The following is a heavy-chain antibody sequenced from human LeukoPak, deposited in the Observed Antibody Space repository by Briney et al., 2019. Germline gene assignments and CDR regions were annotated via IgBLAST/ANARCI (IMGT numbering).Heavy chain of an antibody. CDR1: GGTFSSYA. V-gene: IGHV1-69*13. J-gene: IGHJ4*02. CDR3: ARGEARFLEWLLL. Sequence: ASVKVSCKASGGTFSSYAISWVRQAPGQGLEWMGGIIPIFGTANYAQKFQGRVTITADESTSTAYMELSSLRSEDTAAYYCARGEARFLEWLLLWGQGTLVTVSS. CDR2: IIPIFGTA. D-gene: IGHD3-3*01.